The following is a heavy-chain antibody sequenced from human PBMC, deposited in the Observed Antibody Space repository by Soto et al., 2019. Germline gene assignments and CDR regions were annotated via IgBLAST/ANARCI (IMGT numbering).Heavy chain of an antibody. J-gene: IGHJ5*02. Sequence: GGSLRLSCAASGFICSSYDMGWVRQAPGKGLEWVSTILVGGSTHYEDSVKGRFTISRDGSKNTLYLQMNSLGAEDTAVYYCASVGGTTPDWFAPWGQGTLVTVSS. CDR3: ASVGGTTPDWFAP. V-gene: IGHV3-23*01. CDR1: GFICSSYD. D-gene: IGHD1-7*01. CDR2: ILVGGST.